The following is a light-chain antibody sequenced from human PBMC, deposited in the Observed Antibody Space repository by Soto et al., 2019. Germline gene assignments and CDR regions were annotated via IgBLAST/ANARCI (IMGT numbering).Light chain of an antibody. J-gene: IGLJ2*01. CDR2: DVS. Sequence: QSALTQPASVSGSPGQSITIPCTGTSSDIGGYNYVSWYQQHPGKAPKLMIFDVSYRPSGISDRFSGSKSGNTASLTISGLQPEDEADYYCSSHGASSTLFGGGTKVTVL. CDR1: SSDIGGYNY. V-gene: IGLV2-14*03. CDR3: SSHGASSTL.